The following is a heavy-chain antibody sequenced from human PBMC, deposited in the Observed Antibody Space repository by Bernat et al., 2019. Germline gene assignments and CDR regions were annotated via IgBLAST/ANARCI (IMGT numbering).Heavy chain of an antibody. CDR2: ISGSGGST. Sequence: EVQLLESGGGLVQPGGSLRLSCAASGFTFSSYAMSWVRQAPGKGLEWVSAISGSGGSTYYADAVKGRFTISRDKSKNTLYLQMNSLRAEDTAVYYCAKGQTPIVVVPAANDYWGQGTLVTVSS. D-gene: IGHD2-2*01. CDR1: GFTFSSYA. J-gene: IGHJ4*02. V-gene: IGHV3-23*01. CDR3: AKGQTPIVVVPAANDY.